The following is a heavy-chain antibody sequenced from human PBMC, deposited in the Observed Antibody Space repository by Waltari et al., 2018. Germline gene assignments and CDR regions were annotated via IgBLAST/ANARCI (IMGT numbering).Heavy chain of an antibody. CDR1: GFTFSSYW. CDR2: INSDGNSI. J-gene: IGHJ1*01. D-gene: IGHD3-3*01. Sequence: VQLVESGGGLVQPGGSLSLSCAASGFTFSSYWMPWSRQSPGKGLVCVSRINSDGNSINYADSVKGRFTISRDNAKNTLYLQMNSLRAEDTAVYYCARDGGPEYFQYWGQGTLVTVSS. V-gene: IGHV3-74*01. CDR3: ARDGGPEYFQY.